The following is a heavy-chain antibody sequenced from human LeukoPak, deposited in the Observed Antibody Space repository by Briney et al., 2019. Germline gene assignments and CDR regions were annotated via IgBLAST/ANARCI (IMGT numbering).Heavy chain of an antibody. Sequence: PGGSLRLSCVASGFIFSTWSMNWVRQAPGEGLEWISYISSSGSTIHYADSVKGRFTISRDNAENSLSLHMNNLRDEDTAVYYCAIEDYIGPVDYWGQGTLVTVSS. J-gene: IGHJ4*02. CDR3: AIEDYIGPVDY. D-gene: IGHD4-11*01. V-gene: IGHV3-48*02. CDR1: GFIFSTWS. CDR2: ISSSGSTI.